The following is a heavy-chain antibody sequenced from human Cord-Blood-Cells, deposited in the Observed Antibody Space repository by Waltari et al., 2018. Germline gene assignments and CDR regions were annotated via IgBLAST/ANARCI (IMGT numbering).Heavy chain of an antibody. D-gene: IGHD2-2*01. CDR3: ARTPAARVFDY. CDR2: INAGNGNT. J-gene: IGHJ4*02. Sequence: QVQLVQSGAEVKKPGASVKVSCKASGYTFTSYAMHWVRQAPGQRLEWMGWINAGNGNTKYSQKFQSRVTITRDTSASTAYRELSSLRSEDTAVYYCARTPAARVFDYWGQGTLVTVSS. CDR1: GYTFTSYA. V-gene: IGHV1-3*01.